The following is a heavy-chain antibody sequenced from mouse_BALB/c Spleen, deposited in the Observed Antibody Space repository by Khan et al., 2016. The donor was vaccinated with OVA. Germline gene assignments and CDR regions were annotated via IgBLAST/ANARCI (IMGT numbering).Heavy chain of an antibody. J-gene: IGHJ3*01. D-gene: IGHD2-4*01. V-gene: IGHV3-1*02. CDR3: TRDDYAWFAY. Sequence: EVQLVETGPDLVKPSQSLSLTCTVTGYSITSDYNWHWIRQFPGNKLEWMGYIHYSGSTNYNPSLKSRISFTRDTSKNQFFLQVNSVTTEDTATYYCTRDDYAWFAYWGQGTLVTVSA. CDR2: IHYSGST. CDR1: GYSITSDYN.